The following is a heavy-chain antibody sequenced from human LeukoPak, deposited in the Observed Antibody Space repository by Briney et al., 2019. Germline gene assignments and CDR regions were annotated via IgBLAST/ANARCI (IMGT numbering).Heavy chain of an antibody. CDR1: GFTFSSYA. J-gene: IGHJ4*02. Sequence: GGSLRLSCAASGFTFSSYAMSWVRQAPGKGLEWVSAISGSGGSTYYADSVKGRFTISRDNSKNTLYLQMNSLRAEDTAVYYCEKVPPYSSSWPDYFDYWGQGTLVTVSS. CDR3: EKVPPYSSSWPDYFDY. CDR2: ISGSGGST. D-gene: IGHD6-13*01. V-gene: IGHV3-23*01.